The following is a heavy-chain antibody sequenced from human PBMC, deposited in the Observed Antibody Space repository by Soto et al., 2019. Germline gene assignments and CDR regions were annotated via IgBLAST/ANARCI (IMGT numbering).Heavy chain of an antibody. Sequence: ASVKVSCKASGYTFTSYGISWVRQAPGQGLEWMGWISAYNGNTNYAQKLQGRVTMTTDTSTSTAYMELRSLRSDDTAVYYCARADYGDYFEPAGYRGLHYYYYYMDVWGKGTTVTVSS. CDR1: GYTFTSYG. CDR2: ISAYNGNT. J-gene: IGHJ6*03. V-gene: IGHV1-18*01. D-gene: IGHD4-17*01. CDR3: ARADYGDYFEPAGYRGLHYYYYYMDV.